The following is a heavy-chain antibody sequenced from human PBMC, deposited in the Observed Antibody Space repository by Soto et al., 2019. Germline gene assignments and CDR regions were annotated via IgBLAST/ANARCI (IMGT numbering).Heavy chain of an antibody. Sequence: QVQLVESGEGVVQPGRSLRLSCAASGFTFSSFGMHWVRQTPGKGLEWAAVVSYDGTNKYYADSVKGRFTISRDNSKNTLYLQMDSLRPEDTAVYYCAKTITIFGPSAYSGGSRARGALIDSWGQGTLVTVSS. CDR3: AKTITIFGPSAYSGGSRARGALIDS. J-gene: IGHJ4*02. CDR1: GFTFSSFG. CDR2: VSYDGTNK. D-gene: IGHD3-3*01. V-gene: IGHV3-30*18.